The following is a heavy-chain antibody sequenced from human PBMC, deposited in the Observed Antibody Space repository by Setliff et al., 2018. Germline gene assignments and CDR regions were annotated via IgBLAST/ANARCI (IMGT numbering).Heavy chain of an antibody. D-gene: IGHD3-3*01. J-gene: IGHJ3*02. CDR2: IYYSGST. Sequence: PSETLSLTCTVSGGSISSSSYYWGWIRQPPGKGLEWIGSIYYSGSTYYNPSLKSRVTISVDTSKNQFSLKLSSVTAADTAVYYCARCGDRRITIFGVAIIEGDAFDIWGQGTMVTVSS. CDR3: ARCGDRRITIFGVAIIEGDAFDI. V-gene: IGHV4-39*07. CDR1: GGSISSSSYY.